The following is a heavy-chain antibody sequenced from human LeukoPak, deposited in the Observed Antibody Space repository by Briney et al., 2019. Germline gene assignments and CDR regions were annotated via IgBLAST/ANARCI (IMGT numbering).Heavy chain of an antibody. D-gene: IGHD2-15*01. Sequence: GGSLRLSCAASGFTFSSYNMNWVRQAPGKGLEWVSFISSTSSYIYYADSVQGRFTISRDNAKNSLYLQMNSLRAEDTAVYYCARGPPGYGYDVFDIWGQGTMVTVSS. CDR3: ARGPPGYGYDVFDI. CDR1: GFTFSSYN. V-gene: IGHV3-21*01. CDR2: ISSTSSYI. J-gene: IGHJ3*02.